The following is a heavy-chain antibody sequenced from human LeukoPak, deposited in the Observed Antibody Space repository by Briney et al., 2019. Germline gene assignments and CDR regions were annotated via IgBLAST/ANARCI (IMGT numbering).Heavy chain of an antibody. V-gene: IGHV3-66*01. CDR2: MYSGGNT. CDR1: GFIFSGTY. D-gene: IGHD6-19*01. Sequence: GGTLRLSCAASGFIFSGTYMSWVRQAPGKGLEWVSIMYSGGNTYYADSVKGRFTISRDNTKSSLYLQMDTLRAEDTAVYYCARVGKNGWDSDHWGQGTLVTVSS. CDR3: ARVGKNGWDSDH. J-gene: IGHJ4*02.